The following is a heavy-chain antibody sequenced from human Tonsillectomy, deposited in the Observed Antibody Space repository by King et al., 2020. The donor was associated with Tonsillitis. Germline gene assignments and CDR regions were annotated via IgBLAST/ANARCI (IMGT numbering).Heavy chain of an antibody. V-gene: IGHV2-70*11. CDR3: ARMAMYYGDYGHYYYYMDV. J-gene: IGHJ6*03. Sequence: VTLQESGPALVKPPQTLTLTCTFSGFSLTTSGMCVSWIRQPPGKALEWLARVDWDDDKYYSTSLKTRLTISKDTSKNQVVLTMTNMDPVDTATYYCARMAMYYGDYGHYYYYMDVWGKGTTVTVSS. CDR1: GFSLTTSGMC. CDR2: VDWDDDK. D-gene: IGHD4-17*01.